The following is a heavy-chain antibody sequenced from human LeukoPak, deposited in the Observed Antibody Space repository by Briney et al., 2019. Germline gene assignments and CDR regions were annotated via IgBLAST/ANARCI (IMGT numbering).Heavy chain of an antibody. Sequence: GGSPRLSCAASGFTFSDYYMSWIRQAPGKGLEWVSYISSSGSTIYYADSVKGRFTISRDNAKNSLYLQMNSLRAEDTAVYYCAREGLRTSIPFDYWGQGTLVTVSS. CDR2: ISSSGSTI. CDR3: AREGLRTSIPFDY. J-gene: IGHJ4*02. V-gene: IGHV3-11*04. CDR1: GFTFSDYY. D-gene: IGHD3-16*01.